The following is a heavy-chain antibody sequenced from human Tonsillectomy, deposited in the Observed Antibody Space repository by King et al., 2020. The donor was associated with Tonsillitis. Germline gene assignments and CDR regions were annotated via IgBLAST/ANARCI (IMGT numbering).Heavy chain of an antibody. CDR1: GFTFSDHY. CDR3: VRVSYDSSGYSFDY. V-gene: IGHV3-72*01. Sequence: VQLVESGGGLVQPGGSLRLSCAASGFTFSDHYVDWVRQAPGKGLEWVGRTRNKPNSYTTEYAASVKGRFTISRDDSKNSLYLQMNRLKTEDTAVYYWVRVSYDSSGYSFDYWGQGPLVTVSS. CDR2: TRNKPNSYTT. D-gene: IGHD3-22*01. J-gene: IGHJ4*02.